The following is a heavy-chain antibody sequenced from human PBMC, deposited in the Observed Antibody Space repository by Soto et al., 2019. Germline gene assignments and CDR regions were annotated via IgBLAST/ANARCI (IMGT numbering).Heavy chain of an antibody. CDR3: ARVPKLGYCSSTSCLHYGMDV. D-gene: IGHD2-2*01. CDR2: IYYSGST. CDR1: GGSVSSGSYY. Sequence: SETLSLTCTVSGGSVSSGSYYWSWIRQPPGKGLEWIGYIYYSGSTNYNPSLKSRVTISVNTSKNQFSLKLSSVTAADTAVYYCARVPKLGYCSSTSCLHYGMDVWGQGTTVTAYS. J-gene: IGHJ6*02. V-gene: IGHV4-61*01.